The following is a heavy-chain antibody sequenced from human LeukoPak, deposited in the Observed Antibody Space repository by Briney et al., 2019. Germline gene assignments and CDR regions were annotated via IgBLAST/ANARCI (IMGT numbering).Heavy chain of an antibody. CDR3: ARDKSRTYGSADAFDI. CDR1: GGSISSYY. D-gene: IGHD3-10*01. V-gene: IGHV4-4*07. CDR2: IYTSGST. J-gene: IGHJ3*02. Sequence: SETLSLTCTVSGGSISSYYWNWIRQPAGKGLEWIGRIYTSGSTNYKSSLKSRVTMSVDTSKNQFSLKLSSVTAADTAVYYCARDKSRTYGSADAFDIWGQGTMVTVS.